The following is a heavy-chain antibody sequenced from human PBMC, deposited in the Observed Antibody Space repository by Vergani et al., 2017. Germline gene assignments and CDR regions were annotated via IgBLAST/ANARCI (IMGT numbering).Heavy chain of an antibody. Sequence: EVQLVESGGGLVQPGRSLRLSCAASGFTFDDYAMHWVRQAPGKGLEWVSGISWNSGSIGYADSVKGRFTISRDNAKNSLYLKMNSLRDEDTALYYCAKYIVASRQLLNGVWFDPWGQGTLVTVSS. CDR2: ISWNSGSI. CDR3: AKYIVASRQLLNGVWFDP. D-gene: IGHD2-2*01. V-gene: IGHV3-9*01. CDR1: GFTFDDYA. J-gene: IGHJ5*02.